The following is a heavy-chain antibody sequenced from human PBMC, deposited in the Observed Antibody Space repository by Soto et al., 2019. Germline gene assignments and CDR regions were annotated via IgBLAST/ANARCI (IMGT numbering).Heavy chain of an antibody. D-gene: IGHD4-17*01. Sequence: QLQLQESGSGLVKPSETLSLTCIVSNGSISSRSSYWGWIRQTPGKGLEWIGSIYYIGNTYYNPSLKSRGTISIDTSKTQFSLKMNSVTAADTAVYVCGGQDYGAKGYYFENCG. V-gene: IGHV4-39*01. CDR2: IYYIGNT. CDR1: NGSISSRSSY. J-gene: IGHJ4*01. CDR3: GGQDYGAKGYYFEN.